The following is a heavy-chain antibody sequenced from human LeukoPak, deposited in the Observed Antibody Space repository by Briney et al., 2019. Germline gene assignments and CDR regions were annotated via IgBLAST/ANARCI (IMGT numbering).Heavy chain of an antibody. CDR3: TRHLRDALDP. J-gene: IGHJ5*02. Sequence: PGGSLRLSCAASGFTFSTYSMNWVRQAPGKGLEWVSSLSSSSTYVYYADSVKGRFTISRDNAKNSLYLQMNSLRAEDTAVYYCTRHLRDALDPWGQGTLVTVSS. D-gene: IGHD2-21*02. CDR1: GFTFSTYS. V-gene: IGHV3-21*04. CDR2: LSSSSTYV.